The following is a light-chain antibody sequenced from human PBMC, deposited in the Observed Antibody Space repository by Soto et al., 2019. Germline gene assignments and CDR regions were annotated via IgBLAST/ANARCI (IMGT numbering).Light chain of an antibody. CDR3: QQYVSSSFT. CDR2: GSS. CDR1: QSLSNSY. J-gene: IGKJ3*01. Sequence: EIVLTQSPGTLSLSPGERASLSCRASQSLSNSYLAWYQQKPGQALRLLIYGSSYRATGIPDRFSGSGSGTDFTLTISRLEPEDFAVYYCQQYVSSSFTFGPGTKVN. V-gene: IGKV3-20*01.